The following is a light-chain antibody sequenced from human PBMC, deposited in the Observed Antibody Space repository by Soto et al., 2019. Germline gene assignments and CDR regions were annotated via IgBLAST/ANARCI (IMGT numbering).Light chain of an antibody. CDR1: QSVSSY. J-gene: IGKJ5*01. CDR2: DAS. Sequence: EIVLTQSPATLSLSPGERATLSCRSSQSVSSYLAWYQQKPGQAPRLLIYDASNRATGVPARFTGSGSETDFTLTINSLEPEDFAVYYCQQRNVWPPITFGQGTRLEIK. CDR3: QQRNVWPPIT. V-gene: IGKV3-11*01.